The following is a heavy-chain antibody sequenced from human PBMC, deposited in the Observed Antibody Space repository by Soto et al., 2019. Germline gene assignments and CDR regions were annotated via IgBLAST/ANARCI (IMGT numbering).Heavy chain of an antibody. CDR2: INHSGST. V-gene: IGHV4-34*01. D-gene: IGHD3-10*01. CDR3: ARGPYGSGSYKY. CDR1: GGSFSGYY. J-gene: IGHJ4*02. Sequence: ETLSLTCAVYGGSFSGYYWSWIRQPPGKGLEWIGEINHSGSTNYNPSLKSRVTISVDTSKNQFSLKLSSVTAADTAVYYCARGPYGSGSYKYWGQGTLVTVSS.